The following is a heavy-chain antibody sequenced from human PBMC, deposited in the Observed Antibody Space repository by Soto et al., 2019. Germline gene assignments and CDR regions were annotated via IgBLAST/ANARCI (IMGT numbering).Heavy chain of an antibody. D-gene: IGHD3-10*02. CDR2: IYPGDSDT. CDR3: AGLPSQGLFDSYFLYGPEV. V-gene: IGHV5-51*01. CDR1: GYTFNDYW. J-gene: IGHJ6*01. Sequence: PGESLKISCQGSGYTFNDYWIGWVRQMPGKGLEWMGIIYPGDSDTRYSPSFQGQVTFSADKSISTAYLQWSSLRASDTAMYYCAGLPSQGLFDSYFLYGPEVLGPGTPVTGFS.